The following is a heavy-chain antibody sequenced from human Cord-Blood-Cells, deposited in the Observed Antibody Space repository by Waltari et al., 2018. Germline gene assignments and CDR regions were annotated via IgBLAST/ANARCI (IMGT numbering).Heavy chain of an antibody. Sequence: EVQLVESGGGLVQPGGSLRLPCAASGFTFSSSWTCWVGQAPGKGLEWVANIKQDGSEKYYVDSVKGRFTISRDNAKNSLYLQMNSLRAEDTAVYYCARDTWFGELFDYWGQGTLVTVSS. D-gene: IGHD3-10*01. CDR2: IKQDGSEK. V-gene: IGHV3-7*01. J-gene: IGHJ4*02. CDR3: ARDTWFGELFDY. CDR1: GFTFSSSW.